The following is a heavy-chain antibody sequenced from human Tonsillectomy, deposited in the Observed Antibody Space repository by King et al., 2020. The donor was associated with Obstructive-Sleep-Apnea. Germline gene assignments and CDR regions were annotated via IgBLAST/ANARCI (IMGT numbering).Heavy chain of an antibody. CDR1: GYTFSGYY. J-gene: IGHJ4*02. Sequence: VQLVQSGAEVKKPGASVKVSCKASGYTFSGYYIHWVRQAPGQGLEGMGWISPNSGATQYAQKFQDRVTMTRDTSITTDYLDLSRLRSDDTAIYYCARDMNAYDSTSPAYWGQGTLVTVSS. D-gene: IGHD3-10*01. CDR3: ARDMNAYDSTSPAY. V-gene: IGHV1-2*02. CDR2: ISPNSGAT.